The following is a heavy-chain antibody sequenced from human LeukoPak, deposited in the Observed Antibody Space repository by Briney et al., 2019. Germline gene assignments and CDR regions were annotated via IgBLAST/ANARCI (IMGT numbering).Heavy chain of an antibody. D-gene: IGHD3-9*01. Sequence: SETLSLTCTVSGGSISSYYWSWIRQPPGKGLEWIGYIYYSGSTNYNPSLKSRVTISVDTSKNQFSLKLSSVTAADTAVYYCAILRYSDWLWAYWGQGTLVTVSS. V-gene: IGHV4-59*12. CDR3: AILRYSDWLWAY. J-gene: IGHJ4*02. CDR1: GGSISSYY. CDR2: IYYSGST.